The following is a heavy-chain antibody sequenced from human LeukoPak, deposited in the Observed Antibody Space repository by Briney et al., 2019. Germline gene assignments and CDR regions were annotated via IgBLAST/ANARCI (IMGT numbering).Heavy chain of an antibody. CDR1: GYTFTSYA. CDR2: INAGNGNT. D-gene: IGHD3-10*01. V-gene: IGHV1-3*03. J-gene: IGHJ4*02. Sequence: ASVKVSCKASGYTFTSYAMHWVRQAPGQRLEWMGWINAGNGNTKYSQEFQGRVTITRDTSASTAYMELSSLRSEDMAVYYCARASQLLWFGELSPYFDYWGQGTLVTVSS. CDR3: ARASQLLWFGELSPYFDY.